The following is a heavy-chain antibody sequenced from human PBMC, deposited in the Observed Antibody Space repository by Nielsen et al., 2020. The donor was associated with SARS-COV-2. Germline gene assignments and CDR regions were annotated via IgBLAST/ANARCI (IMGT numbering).Heavy chain of an antibody. J-gene: IGHJ4*02. Sequence: GESLKLSCAASGFTFSSYWMSWVRQAPGKGLEWVSSISSSSSYIYYADSVKGRFTISRDNAKNSLYLQMNSLRAEDTAVYYCAREGVAGGYYFDYWGQGTLVTVSS. D-gene: IGHD6-19*01. V-gene: IGHV3-21*01. CDR3: AREGVAGGYYFDY. CDR2: ISSSSSYI. CDR1: GFTFSSYW.